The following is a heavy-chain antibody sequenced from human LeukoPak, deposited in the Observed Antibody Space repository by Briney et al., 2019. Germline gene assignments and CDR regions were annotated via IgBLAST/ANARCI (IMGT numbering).Heavy chain of an antibody. V-gene: IGHV4-38-2*02. D-gene: IGHD5-24*01. CDR2: MFHSGST. J-gene: IGHJ4*02. CDR3: ARTRGGYNKAFDY. Sequence: SETLSLTCTVSGYSMKSGYYWGWIRQSPGKGLEWMGSMFHSGSTNYNPSLKSRVTISVDTSKNQFSLKLSSVTAADTAVYYCARTRGGYNKAFDYWGQGTLVTVSS. CDR1: GYSMKSGYY.